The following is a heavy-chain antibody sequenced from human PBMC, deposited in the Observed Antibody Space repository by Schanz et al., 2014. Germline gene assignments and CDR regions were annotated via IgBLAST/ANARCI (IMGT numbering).Heavy chain of an antibody. D-gene: IGHD6-13*01. J-gene: IGHJ4*02. CDR1: GITLSGYG. V-gene: IGHV3-30*03. CDR3: ASSGAGYSSSWDFDY. Sequence: QVQLVESGGGVVQPGRSLRLSCAASGITLSGYGLHWVRQAPGKGLEWVGFISFDGRNTGYAHSVKGRFTISRDNSKNTVNLQVNSLRPEDTAVYYCASSGAGYSSSWDFDYWGQGTLVTVSS. CDR2: ISFDGRNT.